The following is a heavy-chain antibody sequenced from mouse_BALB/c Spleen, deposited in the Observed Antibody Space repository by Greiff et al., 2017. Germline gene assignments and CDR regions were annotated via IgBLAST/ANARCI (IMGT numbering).Heavy chain of an antibody. J-gene: IGHJ3*01. CDR2: ISYSGST. CDR3: ARSGDLRVRPFAY. Sequence: EVQLQESGPGLVKPSQSLSLTCTVTGYSITSDYAWNWIRQFPGNKLEWMGYISYSGSTSYNPSLKSRISITRDTSKNQFFLQLNSVTTEDTATYYCARSGDLRVRPFAYWGQGTLVTVSA. CDR1: GYSITSDYA. V-gene: IGHV3-2*02. D-gene: IGHD2-14*01.